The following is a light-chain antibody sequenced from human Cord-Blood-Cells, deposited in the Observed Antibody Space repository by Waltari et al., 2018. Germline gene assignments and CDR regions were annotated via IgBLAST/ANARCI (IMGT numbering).Light chain of an antibody. CDR2: WAS. CDR1: QSVLYSSNNKNY. Sequence: DIVMTQSPDSLAVPLGERAHINCKSSQSVLYSSNNKNYLAWYQQKPGQPPKLLIYWASTRESGVPDRFSGSGSGTDFTLTISSLQAEDVAVYYCQQYYSTPYTFGQGTKLEIK. J-gene: IGKJ2*01. V-gene: IGKV4-1*01. CDR3: QQYYSTPYT.